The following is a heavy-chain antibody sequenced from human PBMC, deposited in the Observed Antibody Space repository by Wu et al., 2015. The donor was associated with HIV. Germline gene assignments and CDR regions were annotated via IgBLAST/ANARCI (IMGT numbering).Heavy chain of an antibody. Sequence: QVQLVQSGTEVKKPGASVKVSCQASGYTFMNYDINWVRQVTGQGLEWMGWMNPNSGNTGYAQKFQGRVTMTRSRSISTAYMELSSLRSDDTAVYYCARGGAGTVGFDIWGQGTTVTVSS. D-gene: IGHD6-13*01. CDR2: MNPNSGNT. J-gene: IGHJ3*02. V-gene: IGHV1-8*01. CDR3: ARGGAGTVGFDI. CDR1: GYTFMNYD.